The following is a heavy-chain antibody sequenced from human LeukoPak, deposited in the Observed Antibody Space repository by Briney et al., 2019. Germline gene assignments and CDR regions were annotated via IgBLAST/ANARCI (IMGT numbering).Heavy chain of an antibody. CDR2: IWYDGSNK. CDR3: AMRGYSYGNYFDY. Sequence: GGSLRLSCAASGFTFNNYAMSWVRQAPGKGLEWVAVIWYDGSNKYYADSVKGRFTISRDNSKNTLYLQMNSLRAEDTAVYYCAMRGYSYGNYFDYWGQGTLVTVSS. J-gene: IGHJ4*02. V-gene: IGHV3-33*08. D-gene: IGHD5-18*01. CDR1: GFTFNNYA.